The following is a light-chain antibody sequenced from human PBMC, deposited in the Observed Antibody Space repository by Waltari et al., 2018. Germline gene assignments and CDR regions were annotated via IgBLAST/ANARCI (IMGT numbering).Light chain of an antibody. Sequence: QAVVTQEPSLTVSPGGTVTLTCGSSTGAVPSGHYPYWFQQKPGQAPRTLIYDTSNKHSWTPARFSGSLLGGKAALTLSGAQPEDEAEYYCLLSYSNWVFGGGTKLTVL. CDR3: LLSYSNWV. V-gene: IGLV7-46*01. CDR2: DTS. CDR1: TGAVPSGHY. J-gene: IGLJ3*02.